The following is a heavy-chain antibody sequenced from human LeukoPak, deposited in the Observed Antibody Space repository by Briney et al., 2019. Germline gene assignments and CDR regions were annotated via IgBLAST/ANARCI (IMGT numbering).Heavy chain of an antibody. CDR2: ISSSSSTI. CDR1: GFTFSSYS. Sequence: PGGSLRLSCAASGFTFSSYSMNWVRQAPGKGLEWVSYISSSSSTIYYADSVKGRFTISRDNAKNSLYLQMNSLRAEDTAVYYCARDMSKAARLNMDVWGKGTTVTVSS. V-gene: IGHV3-48*04. D-gene: IGHD6-6*01. CDR3: ARDMSKAARLNMDV. J-gene: IGHJ6*03.